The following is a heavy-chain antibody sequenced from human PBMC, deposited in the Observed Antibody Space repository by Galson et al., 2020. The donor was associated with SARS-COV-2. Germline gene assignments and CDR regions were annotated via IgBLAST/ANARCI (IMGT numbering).Heavy chain of an antibody. Sequence: GGSLRLSCAASGLTFKNAWMSWVRQAPGKGLEWVGRIKSKGDGGTTDYVAPVKGRFTISRDDSKNTMFLEMNSLKPEDTALYYCTSDLPGGISDYFDVWGQGTLVTVSS. CDR2: IKSKGDGGTT. V-gene: IGHV3-15*01. CDR1: GLTFKNAW. CDR3: TSDLPGGISDYFDV. J-gene: IGHJ4*02. D-gene: IGHD2-15*01.